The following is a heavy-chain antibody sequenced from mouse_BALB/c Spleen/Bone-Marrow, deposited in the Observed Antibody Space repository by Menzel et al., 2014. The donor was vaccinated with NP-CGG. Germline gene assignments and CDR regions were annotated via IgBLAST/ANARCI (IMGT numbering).Heavy chain of an antibody. V-gene: IGHV5-6-2*01. Sequence: EVQGVESGGGLVKLGGSLKLSCAASGFTFSSYYMSWVRQTPEKRLELVAAIDSNGGSTYYPDTVKGRFTISRDNAKNTLYLRMSSLKSEDTALYYCARLGNDDAMDYWGQGTSVTVSS. CDR3: ARLGNDDAMDY. D-gene: IGHD2-12*01. CDR2: IDSNGGST. J-gene: IGHJ4*01. CDR1: GFTFSSYY.